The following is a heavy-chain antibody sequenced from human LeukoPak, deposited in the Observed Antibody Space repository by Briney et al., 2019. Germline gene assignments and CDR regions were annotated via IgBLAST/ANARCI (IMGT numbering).Heavy chain of an antibody. J-gene: IGHJ5*02. V-gene: IGHV4-59*08. CDR1: GGSIGRYY. CDR3: ASALPFQLVP. CDR2: TYYRGST. D-gene: IGHD3-16*01. Sequence: PSETLSLTCTVSGGSIGRYYGSWIRQPPGKGLEWMGYTYYRGSTNYNRSSKSRATISVDTSKNQFSLKLSSVTAAHTAVYYCASALPFQLVPWGQATMATVPS.